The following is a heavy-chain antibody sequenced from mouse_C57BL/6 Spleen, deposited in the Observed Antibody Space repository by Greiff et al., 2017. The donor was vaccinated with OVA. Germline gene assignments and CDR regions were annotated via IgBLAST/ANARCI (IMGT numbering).Heavy chain of an antibody. CDR2: IWSGGST. CDR1: GFSLTSYG. CDR3: ARKPAYYDYGLDY. J-gene: IGHJ2*01. V-gene: IGHV2-2*01. D-gene: IGHD2-4*01. Sequence: VKLVESGPGLVQPSQSLSITCTVSGFSLTSYGVHWVRQSPGKGLEWLGVIWSGGSTDYNAAFISRLSISKDNSKSQVFFKMNSLQADDTAIYYCARKPAYYDYGLDYWGQGTTLTVSS.